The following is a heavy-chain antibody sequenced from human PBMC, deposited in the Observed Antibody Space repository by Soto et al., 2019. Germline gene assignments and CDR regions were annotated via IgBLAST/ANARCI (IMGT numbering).Heavy chain of an antibody. CDR1: GSPCTSYG. D-gene: IGHD6-19*01. CDR3: ARDMYSSGWNDNFDY. J-gene: IGHJ4*02. CDR2: ISAYNGNT. Sequence: SGSPCTSYGISWVRQAPGQGLEWMGWISAYNGNTNYAQKLQGRVTMTTDTSTSTAYMELRSLRSDDTAVYYCARDMYSSGWNDNFDYWGQGTLVTVSS. V-gene: IGHV1-18*01.